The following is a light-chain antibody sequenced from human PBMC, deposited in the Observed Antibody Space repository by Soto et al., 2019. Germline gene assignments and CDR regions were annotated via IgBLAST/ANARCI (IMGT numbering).Light chain of an antibody. CDR2: DVS. CDR3: CSYTSSGARV. Sequence: QSALTQPASVSGSPGQSITISCTGTSSDVGGYNYVSWYQQHPGKAPKLIIYDVSDRPSGVSNRFSGSKSANTASLTISGLQAEDEADYYCCSYTSSGARVFGTGTKVTVL. CDR1: SSDVGGYNY. V-gene: IGLV2-14*01. J-gene: IGLJ1*01.